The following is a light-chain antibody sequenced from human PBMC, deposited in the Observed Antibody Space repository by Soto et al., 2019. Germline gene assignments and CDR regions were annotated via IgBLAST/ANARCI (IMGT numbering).Light chain of an antibody. CDR2: AAS. Sequence: DIQMTQSPSSLSASVGDRVTITCRASQDISNYLAWYQQKPGKVPKLLIYAASTLQSGVPSRFSGSGSGTDFILTISSLQPEDVATYYCQKYNSAPRTFGGGTKVEIK. CDR3: QKYNSAPRT. V-gene: IGKV1-27*01. CDR1: QDISNY. J-gene: IGKJ4*01.